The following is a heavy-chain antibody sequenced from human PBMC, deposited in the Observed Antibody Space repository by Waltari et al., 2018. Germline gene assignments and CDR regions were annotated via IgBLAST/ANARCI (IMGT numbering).Heavy chain of an antibody. J-gene: IGHJ6*03. D-gene: IGHD6-19*01. CDR3: ARGGSIAVAYYYYYMDV. V-gene: IGHV4-34*01. CDR2: INHSGST. Sequence: QVQLQQWGAGLLKPSETLSLTCAVYGGSFSGYYWSWIRQPQGKGLEWIGEINHSGSTNYNPSLKSRVTISVDTSKNQFSLKLSSVTAADTAVYYCARGGSIAVAYYYYYMDVWGKGTTVTVSS. CDR1: GGSFSGYY.